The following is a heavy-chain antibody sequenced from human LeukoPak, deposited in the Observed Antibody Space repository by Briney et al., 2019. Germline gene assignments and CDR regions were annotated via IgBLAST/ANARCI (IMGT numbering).Heavy chain of an antibody. J-gene: IGHJ3*02. CDR3: ARGQDTVVRSRDAFDI. Sequence: GGSLRLSCAASGFTFSSYSMNWVRQAPRKGLEWVSSISTSSSYIYYADSVKGRFTISRDNAKNSLYLQMNSLRAEDTAVYYCARGQDTVVRSRDAFDIWGQGTMVTVSS. D-gene: IGHD4-23*01. V-gene: IGHV3-21*06. CDR1: GFTFSSYS. CDR2: ISTSSSYI.